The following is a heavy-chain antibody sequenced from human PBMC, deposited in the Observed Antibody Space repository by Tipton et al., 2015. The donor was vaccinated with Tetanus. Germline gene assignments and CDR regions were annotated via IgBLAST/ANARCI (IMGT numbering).Heavy chain of an antibody. J-gene: IGHJ4*02. Sequence: SLRLSCAASGFTFSSYGMHWVRQAPGKGLEWVAVIWYDGSNKYYADSVKGRFTISRDNSKNTLYLQMNSLRAEDTAVYYCASGGYYYDSSGYYWFYDFDYWGQGTLVTVSS. V-gene: IGHV3-33*01. CDR1: GFTFSSYG. CDR3: ASGGYYYDSSGYYWFYDFDY. CDR2: IWYDGSNK. D-gene: IGHD3-22*01.